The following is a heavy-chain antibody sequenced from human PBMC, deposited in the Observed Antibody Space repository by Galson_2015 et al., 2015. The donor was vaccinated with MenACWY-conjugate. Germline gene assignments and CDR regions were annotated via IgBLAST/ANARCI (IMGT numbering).Heavy chain of an antibody. D-gene: IGHD7-27*01. CDR2: IRDTGSL. Sequence: SETLSLTCTVPGASISSHHWSWFRQPPGKGLEWIAYIRDTGSLKDNPSLKSRVTMSADKSNNQFSLRLISVTAADTAVYYCARLPPWGSSFGYFDYWGQGILVAVSS. V-gene: IGHV4-59*08. J-gene: IGHJ4*02. CDR1: GASISSHH. CDR3: ARLPPWGSSFGYFDY.